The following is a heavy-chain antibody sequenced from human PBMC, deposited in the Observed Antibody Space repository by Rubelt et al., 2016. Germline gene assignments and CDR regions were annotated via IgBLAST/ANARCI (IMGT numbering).Heavy chain of an antibody. J-gene: IGHJ4*02. V-gene: IGHV3-48*04. Sequence: AASGFTFSNAWMNWVRQAPGKGLEWLSYISSSSSTIYYADSVKGRFTISRDNAKNSLYLQMNSLRAEDTAVDYCAREEAEGYWGQGTLVTVSS. CDR3: AREEAEGY. CDR2: ISSSSSTI. CDR1: GFTFSNAW. D-gene: IGHD6-19*01.